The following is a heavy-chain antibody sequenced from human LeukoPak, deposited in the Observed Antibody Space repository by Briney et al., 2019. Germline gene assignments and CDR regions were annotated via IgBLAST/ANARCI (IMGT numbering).Heavy chain of an antibody. CDR2: INPNSGGT. Sequence: ASVKVSCKASGYTFTDFYIHWVRQAPGQGLEWMGWINPNSGGTKYAQKFQGRVTMTRDTSISTAYMGLSRLRSDDTAVYYCARVTRRNYYDSSGYYRYWGQGTLVTVSS. V-gene: IGHV1-2*02. J-gene: IGHJ4*02. D-gene: IGHD3-22*01. CDR1: GYTFTDFY. CDR3: ARVTRRNYYDSSGYYRY.